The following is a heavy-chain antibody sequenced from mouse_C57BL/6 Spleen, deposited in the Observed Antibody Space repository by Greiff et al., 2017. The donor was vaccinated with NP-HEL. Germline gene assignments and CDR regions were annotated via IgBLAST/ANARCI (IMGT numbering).Heavy chain of an antibody. D-gene: IGHD2-2*01. V-gene: IGHV1-76*01. J-gene: IGHJ1*03. Sequence: VQLQQSGAELVRPGASVKLSCKASGYTFTDYYINWVKQRPGPGLEWIARIYPGSGNTYYNEKFKGKATLTAEKSSSTAYMQLSSLTSEDSAVYFCAREGGYYWYFDVWGTGTTVTVSS. CDR1: GYTFTDYY. CDR3: AREGGYYWYFDV. CDR2: IYPGSGNT.